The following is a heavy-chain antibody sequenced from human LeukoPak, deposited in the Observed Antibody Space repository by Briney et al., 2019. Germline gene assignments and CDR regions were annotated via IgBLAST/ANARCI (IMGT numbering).Heavy chain of an antibody. CDR3: ARDITVLSTGSRRSD. CDR1: GGSISSSSYY. Sequence: SETLSLTCTVSGGSISSSSYYWGWIRQPPGKGLEWIGSIYYSGSTYYNPSLKSRVTISVDTSKNQFSLKLSSVTAADTAVYYCARDITVLSTGSRRSDWGQGTLVTVSS. J-gene: IGHJ4*02. D-gene: IGHD3-10*01. V-gene: IGHV4-39*07. CDR2: IYYSGST.